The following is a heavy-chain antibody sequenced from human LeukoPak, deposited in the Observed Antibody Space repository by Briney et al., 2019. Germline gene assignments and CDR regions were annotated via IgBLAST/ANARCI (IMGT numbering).Heavy chain of an antibody. CDR1: GGSFSGYY. D-gene: IGHD3-10*01. Sequence: SETLSLTCAVYGGSFSGYYWSWLRQPPGKGLEWVGEINHSGSTNYNPSLKRRVTISVDTSKNQFSLKLSSVTAADTAVYYCAKDRYGSGTAFDYWGQGTLVTVSS. J-gene: IGHJ4*02. CDR3: AKDRYGSGTAFDY. CDR2: INHSGST. V-gene: IGHV4-34*01.